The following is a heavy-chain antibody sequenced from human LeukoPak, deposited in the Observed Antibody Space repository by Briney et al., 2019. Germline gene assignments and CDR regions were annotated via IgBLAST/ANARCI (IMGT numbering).Heavy chain of an antibody. V-gene: IGHV4-59*08. CDR2: IS. J-gene: IGHJ4*02. Sequence: SETLSLTCTVSGGSISSYYWSWIRQPPGKGLEWIGYISCRVTISLDTSKNQFSLKLSSVTAADTAVYYCAGHHPRNTVDFWGQGTLVTDSS. D-gene: IGHD2/OR15-2a*01. CDR1: GGSISSYY. CDR3: AGHHPRNTVDF.